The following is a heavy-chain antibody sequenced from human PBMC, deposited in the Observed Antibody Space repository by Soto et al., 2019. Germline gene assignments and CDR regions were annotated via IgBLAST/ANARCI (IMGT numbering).Heavy chain of an antibody. V-gene: IGHV3-21*01. Sequence: EVLLVESGGGLVKPGGSLRLSCAASGFTFSSYSMMCVRQAPGKGLEWVSLLSSSSSYIYFADSLKGRFTISRDNAKNSLYLQMNSLRAEDTAVYYCARVGYSSGWLPDYWGQGTLVTVSS. D-gene: IGHD6-19*01. CDR1: GFTFSSYS. CDR3: ARVGYSSGWLPDY. J-gene: IGHJ4*02. CDR2: LSSSSSYI.